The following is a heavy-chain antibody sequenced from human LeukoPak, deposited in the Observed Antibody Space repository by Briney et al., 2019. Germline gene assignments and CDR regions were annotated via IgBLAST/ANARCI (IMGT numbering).Heavy chain of an antibody. J-gene: IGHJ4*02. CDR2: IWYDGSNK. D-gene: IGHD5-12*01. V-gene: IGHV3-33*06. CDR1: GFTFSSYG. CDR3: AKEHSGYDLGYFDY. Sequence: PGRSLRLSCAASGFTFSSYGMHWVRQAPGKGLEWVAVIWYDGSNKYYADSVKGRFTISRDNSKNTLYLQMHSLRAEDTAVYYCAKEHSGYDLGYFDYWGQGTLVTVSS.